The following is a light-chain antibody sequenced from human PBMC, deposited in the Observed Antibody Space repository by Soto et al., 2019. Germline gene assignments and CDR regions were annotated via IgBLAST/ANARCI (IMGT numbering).Light chain of an antibody. CDR1: SSDVGGYNY. J-gene: IGLJ1*01. Sequence: QSALTQPASVSGSPGQSITNSCTGTSSDVGGYNYVSWYQQHPGKAPKLMIYAVTDRPSGVSSRFSGSKSGNTASLTISGLQAEDEADYYCSSYTSSSTLFGTGTKLTVL. CDR2: AVT. V-gene: IGLV2-14*01. CDR3: SSYTSSSTL.